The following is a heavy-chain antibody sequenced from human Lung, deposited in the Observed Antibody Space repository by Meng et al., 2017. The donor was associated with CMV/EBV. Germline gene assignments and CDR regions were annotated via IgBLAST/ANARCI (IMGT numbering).Heavy chain of an antibody. V-gene: IGHV3-53*01. CDR1: GFTGSANY. CDR3: ATRRSGGSVPGWAWGMDV. D-gene: IGHD2-2*01. CDR2: INSGGWT. Sequence: GESXKISCVASGFTGSANYMSWVRQAPGKGLEWVSVINSGGWTYYADSVKGRFTISRDNSKNTVYLQLNSLRAEDTAMYYCATRRSGGSVPGWAWGMDVGXQGTXVTVSS. J-gene: IGHJ6*02.